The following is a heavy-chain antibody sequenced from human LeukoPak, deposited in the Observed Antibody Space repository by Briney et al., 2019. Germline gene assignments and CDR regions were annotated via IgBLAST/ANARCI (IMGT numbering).Heavy chain of an antibody. J-gene: IGHJ4*02. Sequence: SVKVSCKASGGTFSSYAISWVRQAPGRGLEWMGAIIPIFGTANYAQKFQGRVTITTDESTSTAYMELSSLRSEDTAVYYCASDKVKSSYDFWSGYYTVVIDYWGQGTLVTVSS. V-gene: IGHV1-69*05. CDR3: ASDKVKSSYDFWSGYYTVVIDY. CDR2: IIPIFGTA. CDR1: GGTFSSYA. D-gene: IGHD3-3*01.